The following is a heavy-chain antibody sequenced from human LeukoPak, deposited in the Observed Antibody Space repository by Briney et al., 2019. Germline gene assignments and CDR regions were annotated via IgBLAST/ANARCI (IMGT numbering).Heavy chain of an antibody. J-gene: IGHJ3*02. Sequence: ASVKASCKASGYPFTTYDINWVRQATGQGLEWMGWMNPNSGNTGYAQKFQGRVTMTRNTSISTAYMELSSLRSEDTAVYYCARAGRDGKKDAFDIWGQGTVVSVSS. CDR2: MNPNSGNT. CDR1: GYPFTTYD. CDR3: ARAGRDGKKDAFDI. D-gene: IGHD5-24*01. V-gene: IGHV1-8*01.